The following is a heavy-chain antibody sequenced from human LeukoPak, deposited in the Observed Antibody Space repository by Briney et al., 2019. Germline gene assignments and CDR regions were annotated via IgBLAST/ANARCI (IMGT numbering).Heavy chain of an antibody. CDR3: AKVGTDNYFDN. D-gene: IGHD1-26*01. J-gene: IGHJ4*02. CDR2: IWYDGINQ. CDR1: GFRFSSYA. Sequence: PGGSLRLSCAASGFRFSSYAMHWVRQAPGKGLEWVAVIWYDGINQYYADSVKGRFTISKDNSKNTLYLQMNSLGADGTAMYYCAKVGTDNYFDNWGQGTLVTVST. V-gene: IGHV3-33*06.